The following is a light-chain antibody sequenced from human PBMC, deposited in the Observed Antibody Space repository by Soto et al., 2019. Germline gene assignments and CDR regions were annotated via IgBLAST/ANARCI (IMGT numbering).Light chain of an antibody. J-gene: IGKJ1*01. V-gene: IGKV3-20*01. CDR1: QSVSSSY. CDR3: QQYGSSPR. CDR2: GAS. Sequence: EIVLTQSPGTLSLSPGERATLSCRASQSVSSSYLAWYQQKPGQAPRLLIYGASSRATGIPDRFSGSGSGTDFTLTISRPETEDFAVYYCQQYGSSPRFGQGTKVEIK.